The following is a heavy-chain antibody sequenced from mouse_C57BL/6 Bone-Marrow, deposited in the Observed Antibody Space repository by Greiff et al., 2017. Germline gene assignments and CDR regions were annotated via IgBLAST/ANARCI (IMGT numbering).Heavy chain of an antibody. CDR2: IDPSDSYT. D-gene: IGHD4-1*01. J-gene: IGHJ2*01. Sequence: VKLQQPGAELVKPGASVKLSCKASGYTFTSYWMQWVKQRPGQGLEWIGEIDPSDSYTNYNQKFKGKATLTVDTSSSTAYMQLSSLTSEDSAVYYCAREGSWVLFGYWGQGTTLTVSS. V-gene: IGHV1-50*01. CDR1: GYTFTSYW. CDR3: AREGSWVLFGY.